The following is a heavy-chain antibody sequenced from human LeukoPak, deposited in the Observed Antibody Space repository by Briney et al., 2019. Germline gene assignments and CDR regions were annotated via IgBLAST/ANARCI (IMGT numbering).Heavy chain of an antibody. D-gene: IGHD4-17*01. J-gene: IGHJ4*02. V-gene: IGHV3-9*01. CDR3: AKGGTSDYGAY. CDR2: ISWNSADI. Sequence: GGSLRLSCAASGFTFHNSAMHWVRQAPGKGLEWVSVISWNSADIAYADSVKGRFTISRDNAKNSLYLQMNSLRPEDTALYYCAKGGTSDYGAYWGQGTLVIVSP. CDR1: GFTFHNSA.